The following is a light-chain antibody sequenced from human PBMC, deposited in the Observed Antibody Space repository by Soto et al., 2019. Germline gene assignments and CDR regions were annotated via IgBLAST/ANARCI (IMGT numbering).Light chain of an antibody. CDR3: SSYAGSDNYV. J-gene: IGLJ1*01. CDR1: SSDVGVYNY. V-gene: IGLV2-8*01. Sequence: ALTQPPSASGSPGQSVTISCTGTSSDVGVYNYVSWYQQRPGKAPKLMIYEVTKRPSGVPDRFSGSKSGNTASLTVSGLQAEDEADYYCSSYAGSDNYVFGTGTKSPS. CDR2: EVT.